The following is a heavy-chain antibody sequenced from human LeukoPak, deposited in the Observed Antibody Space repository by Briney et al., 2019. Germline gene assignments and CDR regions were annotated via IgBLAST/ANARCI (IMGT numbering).Heavy chain of an antibody. Sequence: GGSLRLSCAASGFTFSSYGMHWVRQAPGKGLEWVAVIWYDGSNKYYADSVKGRFTISRDNSKNTLYLQMNGLRAEDTAVYYCARGPSSQFRTDYWGQGTLVTVSS. CDR1: GFTFSSYG. CDR3: ARGPSSQFRTDY. CDR2: IWYDGSNK. D-gene: IGHD2-2*01. V-gene: IGHV3-33*01. J-gene: IGHJ4*02.